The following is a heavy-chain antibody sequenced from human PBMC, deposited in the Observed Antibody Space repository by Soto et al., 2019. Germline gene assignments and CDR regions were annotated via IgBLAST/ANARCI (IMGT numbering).Heavy chain of an antibody. CDR1: GFTFTSSA. Sequence: SVKVSCKASGFTFTSSAMRGVRQARGQRVEWIGWIVVGSGNTNYAQKFQERVTITRDMSTSTAYMELSSLRSEDTAVYYCAASTDNWTDIFFDYWGQGTLVTVSS. J-gene: IGHJ4*02. CDR2: IVVGSGNT. V-gene: IGHV1-58*02. CDR3: AASTDNWTDIFFDY. D-gene: IGHD1-20*01.